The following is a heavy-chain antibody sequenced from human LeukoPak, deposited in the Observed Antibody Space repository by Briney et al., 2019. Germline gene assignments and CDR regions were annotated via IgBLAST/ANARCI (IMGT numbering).Heavy chain of an antibody. V-gene: IGHV1-18*01. CDR3: ARDPPRIVVVVAATNYYGMDV. J-gene: IGHJ6*02. CDR2: ISAYNGNT. CDR1: GYTFTSYG. D-gene: IGHD2-15*01. Sequence: ASVTVSCKASGYTFTSYGISWVREAPGQGLEWMGWISAYNGNTNYAQKLQGRVTMTTDTSTSTAYMELRSLRSDDTAVYYCARDPPRIVVVVAATNYYGMDVWGQGTTVTVSS.